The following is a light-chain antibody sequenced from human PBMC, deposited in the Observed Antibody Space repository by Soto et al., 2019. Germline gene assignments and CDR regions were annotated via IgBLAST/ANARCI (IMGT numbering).Light chain of an antibody. V-gene: IGKV1-5*03. CDR2: TAS. CDR3: QQYDGYSGLT. Sequence: DIQLTQSPSTLSASVGDRVTITCRASQSISYWLAWYQQKPGKAPKLLIYTASNLNSGVPSRFSGSGSGTEFTLTISSLQPDDVATYHCQQYDGYSGLTFGGGTKVEIK. CDR1: QSISYW. J-gene: IGKJ4*01.